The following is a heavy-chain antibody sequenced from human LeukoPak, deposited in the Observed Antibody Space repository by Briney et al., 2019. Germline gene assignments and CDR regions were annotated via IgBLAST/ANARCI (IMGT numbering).Heavy chain of an antibody. Sequence: SETLSLTCTVSGGSISSYYWSWIRQPAGKGLEWIGRISATGSTNQNPSLKSRVTMSLDTSRNQFSLNLRSMAAADTAVYYCARGMGGSLFDYWGQGRLVTASS. D-gene: IGHD5-12*01. V-gene: IGHV4-4*07. CDR3: ARGMGGSLFDY. CDR2: ISATGST. J-gene: IGHJ4*02. CDR1: GGSISSYY.